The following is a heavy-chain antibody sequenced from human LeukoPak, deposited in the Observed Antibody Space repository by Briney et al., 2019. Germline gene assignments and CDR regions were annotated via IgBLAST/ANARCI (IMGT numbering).Heavy chain of an antibody. Sequence: SQTLSLTCAISGDSVSSNSAAWNWIRQSPSRGLEWLGRTYYRSKWYNDYAVSVKSRITINPDTSKNQFSLQLNSVPPEDTAVYYCARAPSSIAARPGNWFDPWGQGTLVTVSS. CDR1: GDSVSSNSAA. D-gene: IGHD6-6*01. CDR2: TYYRSKWYN. CDR3: ARAPSSIAARPGNWFDP. V-gene: IGHV6-1*01. J-gene: IGHJ5*02.